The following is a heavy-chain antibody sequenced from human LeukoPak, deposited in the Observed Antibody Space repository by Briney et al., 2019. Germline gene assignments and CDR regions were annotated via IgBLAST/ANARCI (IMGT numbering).Heavy chain of an antibody. V-gene: IGHV4-59*12. CDR1: GGSISDYF. J-gene: IGHJ4*02. D-gene: IGHD3-16*01. CDR2: IHYSGST. Sequence: SETLSLTCTVSGGSISDYFWNWIRQPPGKGLEWIGYIHYSGSTNYNPSLKSRVTISVDTSKNQFSLKLSSVTAADTAVYYCARGLGNFDYWGQGTLVTVSS. CDR3: ARGLGNFDY.